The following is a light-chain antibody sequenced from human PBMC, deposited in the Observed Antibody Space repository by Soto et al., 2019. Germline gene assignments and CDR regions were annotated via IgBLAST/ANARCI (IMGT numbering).Light chain of an antibody. CDR2: GAS. J-gene: IGKJ1*01. CDR3: QQYYSFPRT. CDR1: QGIRNY. V-gene: IGKV1-9*01. Sequence: DIQLTQSPSFLSASVVDRVTLTCRASQGIRNYLAWYQQKPGRAPKLLIFGASTLQSGVPSRFSGSGSGTDFTLTISSLQPEDFATYYCQQYYSFPRTFGQGTKVDIK.